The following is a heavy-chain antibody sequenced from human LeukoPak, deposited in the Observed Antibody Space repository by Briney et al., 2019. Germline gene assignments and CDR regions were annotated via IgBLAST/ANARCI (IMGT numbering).Heavy chain of an antibody. D-gene: IGHD6-13*01. CDR3: ARGSGIASYYFDY. J-gene: IGHJ4*02. Sequence: PGGSLRLSCAASGFTFSSYWMSWVRQAPGKGLEWVANIKQDGSEKYYVDSVKGRSTISRDNAKNSLYLQLNSLRAEDTAVYYCARGSGIASYYFDYWGQGTLVTVSS. CDR1: GFTFSSYW. V-gene: IGHV3-7*01. CDR2: IKQDGSEK.